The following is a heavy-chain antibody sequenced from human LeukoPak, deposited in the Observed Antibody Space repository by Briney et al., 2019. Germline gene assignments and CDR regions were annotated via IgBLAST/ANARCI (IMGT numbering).Heavy chain of an antibody. J-gene: IGHJ4*02. CDR1: GFTFSSYE. Sequence: GGSLRLSCAASGFTFSSYEMNWVCQAPGKGPEWVSYISSSGNTIYYADSVKGRFTISRDNAKNSLYLQMNSLRAEDTADYYCARGVALDYWGQGTLVTVSS. CDR2: ISSSGNTI. V-gene: IGHV3-48*03. D-gene: IGHD5-12*01. CDR3: ARGVALDY.